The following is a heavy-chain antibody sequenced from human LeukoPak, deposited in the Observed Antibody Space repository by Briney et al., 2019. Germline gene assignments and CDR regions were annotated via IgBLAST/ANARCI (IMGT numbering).Heavy chain of an antibody. Sequence: GGSLRLSCAASGFTFSSYWMYWVRQAPGKGLVWVSRINSDARNTNYADSAQGRFTISRDNAKNTLYLQMDSLRAEDTGVYYCARSNQADDYWGQGTLVTVSS. CDR1: GFTFSSYW. D-gene: IGHD1-14*01. CDR3: ARSNQADDY. CDR2: INSDARNT. V-gene: IGHV3-74*01. J-gene: IGHJ4*02.